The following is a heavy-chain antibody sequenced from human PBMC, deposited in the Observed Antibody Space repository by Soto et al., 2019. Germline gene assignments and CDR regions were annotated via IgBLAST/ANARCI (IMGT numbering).Heavy chain of an antibody. V-gene: IGHV1-8*01. CDR3: ARGRFRRTWFDP. D-gene: IGHD3-16*01. Sequence: VKISFKASGYTVTNYDIHWVGKATGQGLEWMGWMTPDSGNTGQSKQFQGRVTMTRDTSISTAYMEMSSLRSEDTAVYYCARGRFRRTWFDPWGQGTLVTVSS. CDR1: GYTVTNYD. CDR2: MTPDSGNT. J-gene: IGHJ5*02.